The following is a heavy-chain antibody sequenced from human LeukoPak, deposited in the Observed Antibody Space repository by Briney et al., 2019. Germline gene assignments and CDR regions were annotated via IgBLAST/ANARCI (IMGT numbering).Heavy chain of an antibody. Sequence: PGGSLRLSCAASGFTLSSYWMSWVRQAPGKGLEGVDNIKQGGSEIYYVVSVKGRFTISRDNAKNSLYLQMNSLRAEDTAVYYCARVYYDSSGYYLFFDYWGQGTLVTVSS. J-gene: IGHJ4*02. CDR2: IKQGGSEI. D-gene: IGHD3-22*01. V-gene: IGHV3-7*01. CDR3: ARVYYDSSGYYLFFDY. CDR1: GFTLSSYW.